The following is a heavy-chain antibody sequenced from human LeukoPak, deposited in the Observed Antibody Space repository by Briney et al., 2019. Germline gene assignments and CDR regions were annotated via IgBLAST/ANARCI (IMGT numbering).Heavy chain of an antibody. V-gene: IGHV3-11*01. CDR3: ARRSGSSSTPFDY. Sequence: GWSLRLSCAASGFTFSDYYMSWIRQAPGKGLEWVSYISSSGSTIYYADSVKGRFTISRDNAKNSLYLQMNSLRAEDTAVYYCARRSGSSSTPFDYWGQGTLATVSS. CDR2: ISSSGSTI. J-gene: IGHJ4*02. D-gene: IGHD1-26*01. CDR1: GFTFSDYY.